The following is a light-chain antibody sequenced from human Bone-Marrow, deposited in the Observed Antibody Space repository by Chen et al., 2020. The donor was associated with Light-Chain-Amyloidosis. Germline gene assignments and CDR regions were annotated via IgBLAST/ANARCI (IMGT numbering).Light chain of an antibody. CDR3: QSADSSGTYGVI. J-gene: IGLJ2*01. CDR1: DLPTKY. CDR2: RDT. Sequence: SYELTPPPSVSVFPGQTSRITCSGDDLPTKYAYWYQQKPGQAPVLVIHRDTERPSGISERFSGSSSGTTATLTISGVQAEDEDDYHCQSADSSGTYGVIFGGGTKLTVL. V-gene: IGLV3-25*03.